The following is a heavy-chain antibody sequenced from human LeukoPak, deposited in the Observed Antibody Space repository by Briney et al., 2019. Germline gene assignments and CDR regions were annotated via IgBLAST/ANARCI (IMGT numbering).Heavy chain of an antibody. D-gene: IGHD6-13*01. CDR1: GGSISSYY. CDR3: ARGGYSSSWYLIDY. Sequence: SETLSLTCTVSGGSISSYYWSWIRQPPGKGLEWNGYIYYSGSTNYNPSLKSRVTISVDTSKNQFSLKLSSVTAADTAVYYCARGGYSSSWYLIDYWGQGTLVTVSS. CDR2: IYYSGST. J-gene: IGHJ4*02. V-gene: IGHV4-59*01.